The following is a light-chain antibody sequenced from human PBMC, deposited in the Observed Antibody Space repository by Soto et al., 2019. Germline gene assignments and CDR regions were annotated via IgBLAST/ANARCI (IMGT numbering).Light chain of an antibody. CDR3: QQYGSSPYT. CDR1: QSVSSSY. CDR2: DAS. Sequence: EIVLTQSPGTLSLSPGERDTLSCRASQSVSSSYLAWYQQKPGQAPRLLIYDASSRATGIPDRFSGSGSGTDFTLTISKLEPDDFAVYCCQQYGSSPYTFGQGTKLEIK. J-gene: IGKJ2*01. V-gene: IGKV3-20*01.